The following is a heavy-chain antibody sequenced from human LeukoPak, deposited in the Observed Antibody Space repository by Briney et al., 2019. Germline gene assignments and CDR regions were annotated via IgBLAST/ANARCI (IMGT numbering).Heavy chain of an antibody. Sequence: ASVKVSCKASADTFTSYGISWVRQTPGEGLEWMGWISGYNGNTNYAQKFQGRVTMTTDTFTSTAYMELRSLRSDDTAVYYCARADIRAIASSGWYGFDYWGQGTLVTVSS. CDR1: ADTFTSYG. V-gene: IGHV1-18*01. CDR2: ISGYNGNT. J-gene: IGHJ4*02. CDR3: ARADIRAIASSGWYGFDY. D-gene: IGHD6-19*01.